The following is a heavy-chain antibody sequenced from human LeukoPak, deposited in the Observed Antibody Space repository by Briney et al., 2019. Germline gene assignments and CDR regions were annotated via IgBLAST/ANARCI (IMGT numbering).Heavy chain of an antibody. J-gene: IGHJ4*02. Sequence: SETLSLTCTVSGGSISSSSYYWGWIRQPPGKGLEWIGSIYYSGSTYYNPSLKSRVTISVDTSKNQFSLKLSSVTAADTAVYYCARAVVVPAAMFAVRGDYFDYWGQGTLVTVSS. CDR3: ARAVVVPAAMFAVRGDYFDY. CDR2: IYYSGST. V-gene: IGHV4-39*01. D-gene: IGHD2-2*01. CDR1: GGSISSSSYY.